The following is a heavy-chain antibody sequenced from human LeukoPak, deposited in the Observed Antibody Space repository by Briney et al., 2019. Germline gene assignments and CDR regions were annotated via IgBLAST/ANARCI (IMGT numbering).Heavy chain of an antibody. V-gene: IGHV1-2*02. CDR2: INPNSGGT. Sequence: EASVKVSCKASGYTFTGYYMHWVRQAPGQGLEWMGWINPNSGGTNYAQKFQGRVTMTRDTSISTAYMERSRLRSDDTAVYYCARGYSYGSVLDWFDPWGQGTLVTVSS. J-gene: IGHJ5*02. CDR3: ARGYSYGSVLDWFDP. D-gene: IGHD5-18*01. CDR1: GYTFTGYY.